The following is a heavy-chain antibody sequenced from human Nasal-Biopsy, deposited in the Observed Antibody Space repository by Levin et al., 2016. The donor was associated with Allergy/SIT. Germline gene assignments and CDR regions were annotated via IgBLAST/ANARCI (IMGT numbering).Heavy chain of an antibody. Sequence: ASVKVSCKASGYTFTSYDIDWVRQATGQGLEWMGWMNPNSGNTGYAQKFQGRVTMTRNTSISTAYMELSSLRSEDTAVYYCARDREVGATRLSDYWGQGTLVTVSS. CDR1: GYTFTSYD. D-gene: IGHD1-26*01. CDR2: MNPNSGNT. J-gene: IGHJ4*02. V-gene: IGHV1-8*01. CDR3: ARDREVGATRLSDY.